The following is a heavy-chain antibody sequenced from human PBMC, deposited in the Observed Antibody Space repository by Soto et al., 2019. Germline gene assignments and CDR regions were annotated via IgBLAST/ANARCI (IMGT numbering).Heavy chain of an antibody. CDR3: AKDTVPVATPWFDP. V-gene: IGHV3-23*01. Sequence: GGSLRLSCAASGFTFINYAMSWVLQAPGKGLEWVSTLSGSGGSTYYADSVKGRFTISRDNSKNTLYLQMNSLRAEDTAVYYCAKDTVPVATPWFDPWGQGTLVTVSS. D-gene: IGHD2-2*01. CDR2: LSGSGGST. J-gene: IGHJ5*02. CDR1: GFTFINYA.